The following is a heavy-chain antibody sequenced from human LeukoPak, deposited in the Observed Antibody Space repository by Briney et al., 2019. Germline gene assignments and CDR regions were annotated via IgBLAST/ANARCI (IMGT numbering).Heavy chain of an antibody. CDR3: TRGFYEPFDH. V-gene: IGHV4-59*11. CDR1: GASISNQH. CDR2: ISYTGAT. Sequence: SETLSLTCTVSGASISNQHWDWIRQSPGKRLEWIGYISYTGATGYNPSLKSRATISFDTSKNQFSLNIKSVTAADTAVYYCTRGFYEPFDHWGQGKLVTV. J-gene: IGHJ4*02. D-gene: IGHD2/OR15-2a*01.